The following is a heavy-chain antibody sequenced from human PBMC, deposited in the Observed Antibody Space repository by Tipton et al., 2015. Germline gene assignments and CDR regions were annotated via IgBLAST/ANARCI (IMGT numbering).Heavy chain of an antibody. Sequence: TLSLTCTVSGGSINSGGYFWSWIRQHPGKGLEWIGYIYYSGSTYYNPSLESRVTISVDTSKTQFSLKLSSVTAADTAVYYCARDHPVAATGVDYWGQGTLVTVSS. J-gene: IGHJ4*02. CDR3: ARDHPVAATGVDY. CDR1: GGSINSGGYF. D-gene: IGHD6-13*01. CDR2: IYYSGST. V-gene: IGHV4-31*03.